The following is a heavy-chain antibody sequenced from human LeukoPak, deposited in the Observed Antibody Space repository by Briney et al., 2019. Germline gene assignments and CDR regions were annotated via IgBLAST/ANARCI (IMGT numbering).Heavy chain of an antibody. CDR2: INYSGST. CDR3: ARDEAIFGAGYYYGMDV. J-gene: IGHJ6*02. CDR1: GGSINSGGHY. Sequence: SETLSLNCTVSGGSINSGGHYWSWIRQHPGKGLEWIGYINYSGSTYYNPSLKSRVTISIDTSQNQFSLKLSSVTAADTAVYYCARDEAIFGAGYYYGMDVWGQGTTVTVSS. V-gene: IGHV4-31*03. D-gene: IGHD3-3*01.